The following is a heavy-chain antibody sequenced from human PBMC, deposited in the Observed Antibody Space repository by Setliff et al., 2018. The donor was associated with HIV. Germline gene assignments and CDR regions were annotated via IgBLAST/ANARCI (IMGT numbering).Heavy chain of an antibody. J-gene: IGHJ4*02. V-gene: IGHV3-7*01. CDR1: GFTFSTSW. CDR3: AKDRPHMASALNY. CDR2: VNEDGSVK. D-gene: IGHD2-21*01. Sequence: GGSLRLSCVVSGFTFSTSWMTWVRQAPGEGLEWVANVNEDGSVKNYVDSVKGRFTISRDNAKNSLYLEMDSLRADDTAIYYCAKDRPHMASALNYWGQGTLVTVS.